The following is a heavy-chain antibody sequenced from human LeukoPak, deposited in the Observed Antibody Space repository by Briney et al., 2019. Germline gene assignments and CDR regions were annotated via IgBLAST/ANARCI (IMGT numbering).Heavy chain of an antibody. CDR3: ARGGGSVTPFDS. J-gene: IGHJ4*02. CDR1: GGSISSYF. Sequence: KPSETLSLTCTISGGSISSYFWSWIRQPPGKGLEWIGHIHYSGITNSNPSLKSRVTISVDTTKKQFSLKLNSVTAADTAVYYCARGGGSVTPFDSWGQGTLVTVSS. D-gene: IGHD4-23*01. V-gene: IGHV4-59*01. CDR2: IHYSGIT.